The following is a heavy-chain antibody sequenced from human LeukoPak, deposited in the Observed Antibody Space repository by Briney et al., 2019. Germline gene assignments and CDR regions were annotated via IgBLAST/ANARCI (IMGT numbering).Heavy chain of an antibody. CDR2: IPYDGSNI. D-gene: IGHD3-22*01. CDR3: ARGPSGYYSAGYFDY. J-gene: IGHJ4*02. V-gene: IGHV3-30*04. CDR1: GFTFRSHA. Sequence: GGSLRLSCAASGFTFRSHAMHWVRQPPGSGLEWMAVIPYDGSNIYYADSVKGRFSISRDNSKSTLYLQMNSLRAEDTAVYYCARGPSGYYSAGYFDYWGRGSLVTVSS.